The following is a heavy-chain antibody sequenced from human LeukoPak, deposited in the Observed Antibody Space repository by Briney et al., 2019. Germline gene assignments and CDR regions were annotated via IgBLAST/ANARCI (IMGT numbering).Heavy chain of an antibody. CDR3: ARGPITTRSHFDN. D-gene: IGHD3-22*01. J-gene: IGHJ4*02. Sequence: SVKVSCKASGGTFSSYAISWVRQAPGQGLEWMGGIIPIFATANYAQKFQGRVTITADESTSTAYMELSSLRSEDTAVYYCARGPITTRSHFDNWGQGTLVTVSS. CDR2: IIPIFATA. V-gene: IGHV1-69*13. CDR1: GGTFSSYA.